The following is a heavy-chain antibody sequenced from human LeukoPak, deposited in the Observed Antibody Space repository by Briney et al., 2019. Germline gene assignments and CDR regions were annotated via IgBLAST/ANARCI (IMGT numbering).Heavy chain of an antibody. CDR3: ARTYCGGDCYHDY. V-gene: IGHV1-46*01. CDR2: INPSGGST. CDR1: GYTFSSYY. J-gene: IGHJ4*02. Sequence: ASVKVSCKASGYTFSSYYMHWVRQAPGQGLEWMGIINPSGGSTSYAQEFQGRVTMTRDTSTSTVYMELSSLRSEDTAVYYCARTYCGGDCYHDYWGQGTLVTVSS. D-gene: IGHD2-21*02.